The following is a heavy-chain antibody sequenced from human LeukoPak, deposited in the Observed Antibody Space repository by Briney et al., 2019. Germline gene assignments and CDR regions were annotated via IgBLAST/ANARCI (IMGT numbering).Heavy chain of an antibody. D-gene: IGHD3-10*01. CDR1: GYTFTSYD. CDR2: MNPNSGNT. J-gene: IGHJ6*03. Sequence: ASVKVSCKASGYTFTSYDINWVRQATGQGLEWMGWMNPNSGNTGYAQKFQGRVTITRNTSISTAYMELSSLRSEDTAVYYCARAGAGSLYYYMDVWAKGTTVTVSS. V-gene: IGHV1-8*03. CDR3: ARAGAGSLYYYMDV.